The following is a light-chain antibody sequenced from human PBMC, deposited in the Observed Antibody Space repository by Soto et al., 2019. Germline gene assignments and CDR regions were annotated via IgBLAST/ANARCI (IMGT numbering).Light chain of an antibody. CDR3: QHYDEYPWT. V-gene: IGKV1-5*01. J-gene: IGKJ1*01. CDR1: QSISAS. CDR2: DAS. Sequence: DIQMTQSPSTLSASVVDRVTITCRATQSISASLAWYQQKPGEAPTLLIYDASSLESGVPSRFSGGGSETEFTLTISSLQPDDVATYYCQHYDEYPWTCGQGTKGDIK.